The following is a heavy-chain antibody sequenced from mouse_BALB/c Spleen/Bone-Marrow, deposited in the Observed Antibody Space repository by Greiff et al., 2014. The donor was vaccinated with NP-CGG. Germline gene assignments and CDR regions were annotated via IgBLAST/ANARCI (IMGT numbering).Heavy chain of an antibody. CDR1: GYTFTRYW. CDR2: IYPGNGDT. D-gene: IGHD1-1*01. Sequence: DVQLVESGTVLARPGASVKMSCKASGYTFTRYWMHWVKQRPGQGLEWIGAIYPGNGDTTYNQHFKDKAKLTAVTSTNTAYMEVGSLTNEDSAVYYCTNYFGSSDAMDYWGQGTSVTVSS. CDR3: TNYFGSSDAMDY. V-gene: IGHV1-5*01. J-gene: IGHJ4*01.